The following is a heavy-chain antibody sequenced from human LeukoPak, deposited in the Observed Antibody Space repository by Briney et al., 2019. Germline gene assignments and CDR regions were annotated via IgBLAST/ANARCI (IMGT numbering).Heavy chain of an antibody. Sequence: PGGSLRLSCAASGFTFSSYSMNWVRQAPGKGLEWVSSISSSSSYIYYADSVKGRFTISRDNAKNSLYLQMNSLRAEDTALYYCARDRRMATRFDYWGQGTLVTVSS. V-gene: IGHV3-21*04. CDR1: GFTFSSYS. CDR2: ISSSSSYI. CDR3: ARDRRMATRFDY. D-gene: IGHD5-24*01. J-gene: IGHJ4*02.